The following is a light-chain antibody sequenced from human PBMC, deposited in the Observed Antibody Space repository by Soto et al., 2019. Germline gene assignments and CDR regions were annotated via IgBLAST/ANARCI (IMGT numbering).Light chain of an antibody. CDR2: GAS. CDR3: QQYNNRLGT. CDR1: QSVSSN. Sequence: ELVLTQSPATLSLSPGERATLSCMASQSVSSNLAWYQQKPGQAPRLLIYGASTRATRIPASFSGSGSGTEFTLTISSLQSEDFAVYYCQQYNNRLGTVGQGTEVEIK. J-gene: IGKJ1*01. V-gene: IGKV3-15*01.